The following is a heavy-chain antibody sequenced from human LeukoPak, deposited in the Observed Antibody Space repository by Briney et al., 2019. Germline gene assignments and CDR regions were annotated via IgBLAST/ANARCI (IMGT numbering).Heavy chain of an antibody. D-gene: IGHD3-10*01. CDR1: GFTFSTAW. CDR3: ASDSGHAFYF. J-gene: IGHJ3*01. Sequence: PGGSLRLSCAASGFTFSTAWMHWVRQAPGKGLVWVSRIYSDGSDKTYADSVRGRFTISRDNAKNTVYLQMSSLRAEDSAVYYCASDSGHAFYFWGQGTMVTVSS. V-gene: IGHV3-74*01. CDR2: IYSDGSDK.